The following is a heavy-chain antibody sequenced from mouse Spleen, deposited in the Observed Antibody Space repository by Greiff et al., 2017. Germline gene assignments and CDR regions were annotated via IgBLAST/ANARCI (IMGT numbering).Heavy chain of an antibody. V-gene: IGHV5-9-2*01. CDR1: GFTFSSYG. J-gene: IGHJ2*01. D-gene: IGHD2-10*02. CDR2: ISGGGSYT. CDR3: ARHEKYGNYLSYFDY. Sequence: DVQLVESGGGLVKPGGSLKLSCAASGFTFSSYGMSWVRQTPEKRLEWVATISGGGSYTYYPDSVKGRFTISRDNAKNNLYLQMSSLRSEDTALYYCARHEKYGNYLSYFDYWGQGTTLTVSS.